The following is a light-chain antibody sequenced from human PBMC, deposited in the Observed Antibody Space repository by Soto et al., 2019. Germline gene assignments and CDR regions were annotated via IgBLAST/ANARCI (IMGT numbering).Light chain of an antibody. CDR3: SSYTSSSTRV. CDR2: DVS. Sequence: QSVLTQPASVSGSPGQSITISCTGTSSDVGGYNHVSWYQQHPGKAPKLMIYDVSNRPSGVSNRFSGSKSGNTASLTISGLQAEDEADYYCSSYTSSSTRVFGTGTRSPS. J-gene: IGLJ1*01. V-gene: IGLV2-14*01. CDR1: SSDVGGYNH.